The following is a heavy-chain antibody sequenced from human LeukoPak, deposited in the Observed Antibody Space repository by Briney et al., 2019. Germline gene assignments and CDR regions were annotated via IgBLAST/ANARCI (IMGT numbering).Heavy chain of an antibody. CDR2: IYPGDSDT. CDR3: ARLDCGGDCYSGFDY. V-gene: IGHV5-51*01. Sequence: GESLKISCKGSGYSFTSYWIGWVRQMPGKGLEWMGIIYPGDSDTRYSPSFQGQVTISADKSISTAHLQWSGLKASDTAMYYCARLDCGGDCYSGFDYWGQGTLVTVSS. D-gene: IGHD2-21*02. J-gene: IGHJ4*02. CDR1: GYSFTSYW.